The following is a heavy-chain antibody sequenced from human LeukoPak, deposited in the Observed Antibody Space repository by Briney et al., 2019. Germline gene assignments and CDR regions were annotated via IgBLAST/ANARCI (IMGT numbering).Heavy chain of an antibody. CDR1: GFTFSSYS. D-gene: IGHD3-10*01. V-gene: IGHV3-21*01. Sequence: GGSLRLSCAASGFTFSSYSMNWVRQAPGKGLEWVSSISSSSSYIYYADSAKGRFTISRDNAKNSLYLQMNSLRAEDTAVYYCARDTLTFPGPNDYWGQGTLVTVSS. CDR2: ISSSSSYI. J-gene: IGHJ4*02. CDR3: ARDTLTFPGPNDY.